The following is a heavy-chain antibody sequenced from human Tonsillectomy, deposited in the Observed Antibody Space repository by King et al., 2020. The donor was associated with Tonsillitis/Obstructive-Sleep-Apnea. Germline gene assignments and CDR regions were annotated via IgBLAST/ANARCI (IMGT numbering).Heavy chain of an antibody. CDR2: IDPGDSYT. CDR3: ARHLTYDRSGYYPDYYYGMDV. J-gene: IGHJ6*02. CDR1: GSSFTSYW. V-gene: IGHV5-10-1*03. D-gene: IGHD3-22*01. Sequence: QLVQSGVEVKKPGESLRISCKASGSSFTSYWISWVRQMPGKGLEWMGMIDPGDSYTNYSPSFQGHVTISADKSISTAYLQWSSLKASDTAMYYCARHLTYDRSGYYPDYYYGMDVWGQGTTVTVSS.